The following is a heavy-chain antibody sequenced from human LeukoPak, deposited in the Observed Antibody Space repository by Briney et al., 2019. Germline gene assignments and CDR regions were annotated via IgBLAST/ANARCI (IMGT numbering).Heavy chain of an antibody. CDR2: ISSSGSTI. Sequence: GGSLRLSCAASGFTFSDYYMSWIRQAPGKGLEWVSYISSSGSTIYYADSVKGRFTISRDNAKNSLYLQMNSLRAEDTAVYCCARDVRKWLISEYYFDYWGQGTLVTVSS. J-gene: IGHJ4*02. CDR1: GFTFSDYY. V-gene: IGHV3-11*01. D-gene: IGHD6-19*01. CDR3: ARDVRKWLISEYYFDY.